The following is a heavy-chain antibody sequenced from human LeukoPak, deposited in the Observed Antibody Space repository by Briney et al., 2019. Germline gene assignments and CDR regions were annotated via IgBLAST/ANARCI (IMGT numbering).Heavy chain of an antibody. J-gene: IGHJ4*02. D-gene: IGHD6-6*01. CDR3: AKDGGDGQLVGSSDY. Sequence: PGGSLRLSCSASGFTFSNYAMSWVRQAPGKGLEWVSGISGSGGSTYYADSVKGRFTISRDNSNNTLYLQMNSLRAEDTAVYYCAKDGGDGQLVGSSDYWGQGTLVTVSS. CDR1: GFTFSNYA. CDR2: ISGSGGST. V-gene: IGHV3-23*01.